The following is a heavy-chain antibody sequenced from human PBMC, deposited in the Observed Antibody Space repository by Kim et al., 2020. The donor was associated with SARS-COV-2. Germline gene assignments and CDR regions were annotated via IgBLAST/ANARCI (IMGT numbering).Heavy chain of an antibody. CDR1: GDSVSSKSAA. J-gene: IGHJ4*02. D-gene: IGHD3-10*01. V-gene: IGHV6-1*01. CDR2: TYFRSKWYF. Sequence: SQTLSLTCAISGDSVSSKSAAWNWIRQSPSRGLEWLGRTYFRSKWYFDYAVSVRSRISVNPDTSKNQFSLQLNSLTPDDTAMYFCARGYYGSGSSYKDVLDYWGQGTLVTVSS. CDR3: ARGYYGSGSSYKDVLDY.